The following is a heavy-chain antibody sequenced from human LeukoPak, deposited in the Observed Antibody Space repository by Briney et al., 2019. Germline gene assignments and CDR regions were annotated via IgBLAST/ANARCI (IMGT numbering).Heavy chain of an antibody. V-gene: IGHV3-48*01. D-gene: IGHD6-6*01. CDR1: GFTFSSYS. CDR3: ARSITARSDDH. Sequence: GGSLRLSCAASGFTFSSYSMNWVRQAPGKGLEWVSYISSGSSNIYYADSVKGRFTISRDNSKNTLYLQMNSLRAEDTAVYYCARSITARSDDHCGQGTLVTVSS. J-gene: IGHJ4*02. CDR2: ISSGSSNI.